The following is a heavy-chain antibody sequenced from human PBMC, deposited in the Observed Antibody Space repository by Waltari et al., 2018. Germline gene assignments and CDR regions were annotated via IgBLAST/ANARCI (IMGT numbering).Heavy chain of an antibody. CDR1: GGSFSGYY. CDR3: ASRSESSGTFDY. V-gene: IGHV4-34*01. J-gene: IGHJ4*02. D-gene: IGHD3-22*01. Sequence: QVQLQQGGAGRLKPSETLSLTCSVYGGSFSGYYWSWIRQPPGKGLEWIGEITHSGSTNYNPSLKSRVTISVDTSKNQFSLKLSSVTAADTAVYYCASRSESSGTFDYWGQGTLVTVSS. CDR2: ITHSGST.